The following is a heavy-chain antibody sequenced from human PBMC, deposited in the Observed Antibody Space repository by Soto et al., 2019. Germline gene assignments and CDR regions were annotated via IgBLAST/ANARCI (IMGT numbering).Heavy chain of an antibody. D-gene: IGHD6-19*01. CDR3: ARGWRQWLVGRYFDY. CDR1: GDSVSSGTYF. CDR2: INHSGST. Sequence: PSETLSLTCTVSGDSVSSGTYFWSWIRQPPGKGLEWIGEINHSGSTNYNPSLKSRVTISVDTSKNQFSLKLSSVTAADTAVYYCARGWRQWLVGRYFDYWGQGTLVTVSS. V-gene: IGHV4-61*01. J-gene: IGHJ4*02.